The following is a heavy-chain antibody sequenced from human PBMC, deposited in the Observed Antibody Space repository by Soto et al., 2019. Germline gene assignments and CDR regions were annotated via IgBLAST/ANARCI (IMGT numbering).Heavy chain of an antibody. CDR1: GYSFTSYW. J-gene: IGHJ5*02. V-gene: IGHV5-51*01. D-gene: IGHD1-7*01. Sequence: PGESLKISCKGSGYSFTSYWIGWVRQMPGKGLEWMEIIYPGDSDTRYSPSFQGRVTISADKSISTAYLQWSSLKASDTAMYYCASSITGTTSWFDPWGQGTLVTVSS. CDR3: ASSITGTTSWFDP. CDR2: IYPGDSDT.